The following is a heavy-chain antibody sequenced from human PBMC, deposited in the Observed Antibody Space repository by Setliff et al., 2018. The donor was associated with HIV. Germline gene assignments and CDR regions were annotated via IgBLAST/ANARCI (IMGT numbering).Heavy chain of an antibody. CDR1: GGSISGGVHY. V-gene: IGHV4-61*08. CDR2: IYTSGST. J-gene: IGHJ6*03. CDR3: ATSTVTTFLDYYYYMDV. Sequence: PSETLSLTCTVSGGSISGGVHYWRWIRQHPGKGLEWIGYIYTSGSTNYNPSLKSRVTISVDTSKNQFSLKLSSVTAADTAVYYCATSTVTTFLDYYYYMDVWGKGTTVTVSS. D-gene: IGHD4-4*01.